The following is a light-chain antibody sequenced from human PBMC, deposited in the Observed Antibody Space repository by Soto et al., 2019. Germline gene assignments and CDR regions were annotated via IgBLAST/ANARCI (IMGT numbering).Light chain of an antibody. CDR1: QSVSTY. CDR2: DAS. V-gene: IGKV3-11*01. Sequence: EIVLTQSPATLSLSPGARATLSCRASQSVSTYLAGYQQKPGQAPRLLIYDASNRATGIPARFSGSGSGTYFPLTISSLEPEDFAVYYCQQRSNWPPGLTFGGGTKVEIK. CDR3: QQRSNWPPGLT. J-gene: IGKJ4*01.